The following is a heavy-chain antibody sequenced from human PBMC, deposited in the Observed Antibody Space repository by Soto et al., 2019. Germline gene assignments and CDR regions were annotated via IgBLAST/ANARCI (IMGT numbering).Heavy chain of an antibody. CDR2: VNPSGGST. CDR1: GYIFTAYS. CDR3: AREENCSDGICYSEYFQR. J-gene: IGHJ1*01. Sequence: QVQLVQSGAEMKKPGASVKVSCKASGYIFTAYSMDWVRQAPGQGLEWMGVVNPSGGSTNYAQKFQGRITMTRDTSTSTVYMDLSSLTSEDPAVYYCAREENCSDGICYSEYFQRWGQGTLVTVSS. D-gene: IGHD2-15*01. V-gene: IGHV1-46*01.